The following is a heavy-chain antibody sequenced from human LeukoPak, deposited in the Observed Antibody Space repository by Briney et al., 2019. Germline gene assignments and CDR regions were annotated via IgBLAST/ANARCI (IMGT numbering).Heavy chain of an antibody. V-gene: IGHV3-53*01. Sequence: PGGSLRLSCAASGFTVSSNYMSWVRQAPGKGLEWVSVIYGGGSTYYADSVKGRFTISRDNSKNTLYLQMNSLRAEDTAVYYCARSLGGAVTTEAFDYWGQGTLVTVSS. D-gene: IGHD4-17*01. CDR3: ARSLGGAVTTEAFDY. CDR1: GFTVSSNY. J-gene: IGHJ4*02. CDR2: IYGGGST.